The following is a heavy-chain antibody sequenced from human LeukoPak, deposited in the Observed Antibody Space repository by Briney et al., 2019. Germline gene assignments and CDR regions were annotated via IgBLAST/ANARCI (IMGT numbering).Heavy chain of an antibody. J-gene: IGHJ4*02. CDR2: IRYDGSNK. D-gene: IGHD2-2*02. CDR1: GFTFSRYG. CDR3: AGRYCSSTSCYSDY. Sequence: PGGSLRLSCAASGFTFSRYGMHWVRQAPGKGLEWVAFIRYDGSNKYYADSVKGRFTISRDNSKNTLYLQMNSLRAEDTAVYYCAGRYCSSTSCYSDYWGQGTLVTVSS. V-gene: IGHV3-30*02.